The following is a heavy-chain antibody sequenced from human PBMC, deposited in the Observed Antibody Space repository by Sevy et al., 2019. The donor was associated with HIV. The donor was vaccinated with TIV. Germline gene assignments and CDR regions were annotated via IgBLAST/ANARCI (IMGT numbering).Heavy chain of an antibody. CDR3: AKAINYETGTGTFDY. CDR1: GFTFSTYA. J-gene: IGHJ4*02. CDR2: ITASGPST. V-gene: IGHV3-23*01. Sequence: GGSLRLSCAASGFTFSTYAMSWVRQAPGKGLEWVSAITASGPSTYYADSVKGRFTISRDNSKNTLYLQMNSLRAEDTAVYYCAKAINYETGTGTFDYWGQGTLVTVSS. D-gene: IGHD4-4*01.